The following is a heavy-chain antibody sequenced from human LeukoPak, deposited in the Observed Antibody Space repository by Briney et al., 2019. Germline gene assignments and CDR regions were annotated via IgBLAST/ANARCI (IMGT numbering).Heavy chain of an antibody. V-gene: IGHV3-23*01. D-gene: IGHD3-10*01. Sequence: GGSLRLSCAASGFTFSSYAMSWVRQAPGQGPEWVSAISASGGNTYYADSVKGRFTISRDNSKSTLYLQMNSLRAEDTALYYCTKRAYYYTSGMAFDIWGQGTLVTVSS. CDR1: GFTFSSYA. CDR3: TKRAYYYTSGMAFDI. CDR2: ISASGGNT. J-gene: IGHJ3*02.